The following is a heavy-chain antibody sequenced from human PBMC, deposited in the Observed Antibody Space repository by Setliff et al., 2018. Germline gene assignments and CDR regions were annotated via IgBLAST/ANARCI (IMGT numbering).Heavy chain of an antibody. Sequence: GGSLRLSCAASGFIVRSYYMTWVRQAPGKGLEWVSVIYTGGSTYYADSVKGRFTISRDDSNNTLYLQMTSLRAEDTAVYYCAGCGYGQYYAMDVWGQGTTVTVSS. CDR3: AGCGYGQYYAMDV. J-gene: IGHJ6*02. CDR2: IYTGGST. D-gene: IGHD5-12*01. V-gene: IGHV3-66*01. CDR1: GFIVRSYY.